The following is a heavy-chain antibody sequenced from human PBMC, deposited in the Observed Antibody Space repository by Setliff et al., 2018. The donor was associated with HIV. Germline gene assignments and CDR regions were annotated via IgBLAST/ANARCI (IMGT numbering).Heavy chain of an antibody. Sequence: GESLKISCKGFGYSFTNFLIGWVRQMPGKGLEWMGIVSPGDSGTRYSPSFEGQVTMSADKSINTAYLQWNSLKASDTAMYYCARQPTDASGYNNWFDSWGQGTLVTVSS. J-gene: IGHJ5*01. CDR3: ARQPTDASGYNNWFDS. V-gene: IGHV5-51*01. D-gene: IGHD3-3*01. CDR2: VSPGDSGT. CDR1: GYSFTNFL.